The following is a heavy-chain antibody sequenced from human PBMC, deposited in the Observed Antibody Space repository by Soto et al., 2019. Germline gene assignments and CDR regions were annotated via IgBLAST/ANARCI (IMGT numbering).Heavy chain of an antibody. Sequence: GGSLRLSCAASGFTFDDYGMSWARQAPGKGLEWVSGVNWNGGSTGYADSVKGRFTISRDNAKNSLYLQMNSLRAEDTAFYYCVRGASLNIHYWGQGTLVTVSS. CDR2: VNWNGGST. CDR3: VRGASLNIHY. CDR1: GFTFDDYG. V-gene: IGHV3-20*04. J-gene: IGHJ4*02. D-gene: IGHD1-26*01.